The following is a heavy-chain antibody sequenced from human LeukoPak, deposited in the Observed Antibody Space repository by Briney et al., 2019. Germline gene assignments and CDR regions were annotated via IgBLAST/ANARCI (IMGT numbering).Heavy chain of an antibody. J-gene: IGHJ4*02. CDR2: ISWNSGSI. CDR3: AKDSTAYRGSHFDY. CDR1: GFTFDDYA. V-gene: IGHV3-9*01. D-gene: IGHD2-2*01. Sequence: GGSLRLSCAASGFTFDDYAMHWVRQAPGKGLEWVSGISWNSGSIGYADSVKGRFTISRDNAKNSLYLQMNSLRAEDTALYYCAKDSTAYRGSHFDYWGQGTLVTVSS.